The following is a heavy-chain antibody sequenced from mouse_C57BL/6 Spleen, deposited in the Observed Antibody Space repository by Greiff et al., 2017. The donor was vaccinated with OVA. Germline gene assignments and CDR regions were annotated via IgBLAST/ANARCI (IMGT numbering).Heavy chain of an antibody. D-gene: IGHD2-12*01. Sequence: QVQLQQPGAELVKPGASVKLSCKASGYTFTSYWMHWVKQRPGQGLEWIGMIHPNSGSTNYNEKFKSKATLTVDKSSSTAYMQLSSLTSEDSAVYYCARLGFYDAYAMDYWGQGTSVTVSS. CDR2: IHPNSGST. J-gene: IGHJ4*01. V-gene: IGHV1-64*01. CDR3: ARLGFYDAYAMDY. CDR1: GYTFTSYW.